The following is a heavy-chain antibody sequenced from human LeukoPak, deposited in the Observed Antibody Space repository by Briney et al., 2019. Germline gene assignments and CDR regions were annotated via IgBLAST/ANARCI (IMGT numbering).Heavy chain of an antibody. CDR1: GVSISSYY. CDR3: ARIAAAYDAFDI. CDR2: IYYSGST. Sequence: PSETLSLTCTVSGVSISSYYWSWIRQPPGKGLEWIGYIYYSGSTNYNPSLKSRVTMSVDTSKNQFSLKLSSVTAADTAVYYCARIAAAYDAFDIWGQGTMVTVSS. J-gene: IGHJ3*02. D-gene: IGHD6-13*01. V-gene: IGHV4-59*08.